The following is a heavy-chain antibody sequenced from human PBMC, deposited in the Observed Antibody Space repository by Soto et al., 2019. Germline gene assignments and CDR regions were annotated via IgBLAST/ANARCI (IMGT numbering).Heavy chain of an antibody. CDR3: ARKHSSDAPGYDYFDS. CDR1: GFSFYDSD. CDR2: ISSGGSFM. Sequence: EVQLVESGGGLGEPGGSLRLSCTGSGFSFYDSDMTWVRQAPGKGLEWVSSISSGGSFMFYAESFKGRFTISRNNAKNSLFLQMNSLRVEDTSIYYCARKHSSDAPGYDYFDSWGQGTLVTVSS. V-gene: IGHV3-21*01. D-gene: IGHD3-3*01. J-gene: IGHJ4*02.